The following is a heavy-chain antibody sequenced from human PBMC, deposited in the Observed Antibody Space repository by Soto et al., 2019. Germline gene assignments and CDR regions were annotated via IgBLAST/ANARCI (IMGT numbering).Heavy chain of an antibody. CDR3: TTKYAGNDILTGYYSYYYYYMDV. Sequence: GGSLRLSCAASGFSFSNAWMSWVRQAPGKGLEWVGRIKSKTDGGTTDYAAPVKGRFTISRDDSKNTLYLQMNSLKTEDTAVYYCTTKYAGNDILTGYYSYYYYYMDVWGKGTTVTVSS. D-gene: IGHD3-9*01. CDR1: GFSFSNAW. V-gene: IGHV3-15*01. CDR2: IKSKTDGGTT. J-gene: IGHJ6*03.